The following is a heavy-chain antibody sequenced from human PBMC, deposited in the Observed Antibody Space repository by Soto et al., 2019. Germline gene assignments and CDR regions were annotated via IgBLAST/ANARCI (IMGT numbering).Heavy chain of an antibody. J-gene: IGHJ4*02. CDR3: ESLPRSDTAGPIDY. CDR2: ISSTSTSM. CDR1: GFTFSTYS. Sequence: EVQLVESGGGLVQPGGSLRLSCAASGFTFSTYSMNWVRQAPGKGLEWISFISSTSTSMFYADSVKGRFTISRDNAKNSLYLQMNSLRADDTAVYYCESLPRSDTAGPIDYWGQGTLVTVSS. D-gene: IGHD3-3*01. V-gene: IGHV3-48*01.